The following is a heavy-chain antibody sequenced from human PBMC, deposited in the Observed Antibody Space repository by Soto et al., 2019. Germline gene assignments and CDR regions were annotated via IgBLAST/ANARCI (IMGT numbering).Heavy chain of an antibody. CDR3: ARQEARSYDFWSGYYERQKNYYYYGMDV. CDR1: GGSISSSSYY. J-gene: IGHJ6*02. V-gene: IGHV4-39*01. Sequence: QLQLQESGPGLVKPSETLSLTCTVSGGSISSSSYYWGWIRQPPGKGLEWIGSIYYSGSTYYNPSLKSRVTISVDTSKNQFSLKLSSVTAADTAVYYCARQEARSYDFWSGYYERQKNYYYYGMDVWGQGTTVTVSS. D-gene: IGHD3-3*01. CDR2: IYYSGST.